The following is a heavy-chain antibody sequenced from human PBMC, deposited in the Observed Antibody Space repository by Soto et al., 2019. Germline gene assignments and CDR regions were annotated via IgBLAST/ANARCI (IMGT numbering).Heavy chain of an antibody. CDR3: ARDGPNSWGDYYYGMDV. Sequence: QVQLVESGGGVVQPGRSLRLSCAASGFTFSSYGMHWVRQAPGKGLEWVAVIWYDGSNKYYADSVKGRFTISRDNSKNTLYLQMNSLRAEDTAVYYCARDGPNSWGDYYYGMDVWGQGTTVTVSS. CDR2: IWYDGSNK. CDR1: GFTFSSYG. J-gene: IGHJ6*02. V-gene: IGHV3-33*01. D-gene: IGHD3-16*01.